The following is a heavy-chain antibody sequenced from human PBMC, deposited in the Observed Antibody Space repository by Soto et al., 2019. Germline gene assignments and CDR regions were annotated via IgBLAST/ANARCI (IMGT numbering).Heavy chain of an antibody. Sequence: GASVKVSCKASGYTFTGYYMHWVRQAPGQGLEWMGWINPNSGGTNYAQKFQGWVTMTRDTSISTAYMELSRLRSDDTAVYYCARGDSVTYYDFWSGGEFDHWGQGTLVTVSS. CDR2: INPNSGGT. CDR3: ARGDSVTYYDFWSGGEFDH. CDR1: GYTFTGYY. D-gene: IGHD3-3*01. V-gene: IGHV1-2*04. J-gene: IGHJ4*02.